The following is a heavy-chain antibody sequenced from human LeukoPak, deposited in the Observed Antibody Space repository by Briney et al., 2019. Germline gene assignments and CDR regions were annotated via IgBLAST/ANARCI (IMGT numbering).Heavy chain of an antibody. J-gene: IGHJ4*02. CDR3: TREWELPGGLY. V-gene: IGHV3-15*01. Sequence: GESLRLSCAASGFTFSNAWMSWVRQAPGKGLEWVGRIKSKTDGGTTDYAAPVKGRFTISRDDSKNTLYLQMNSLKTEDTAVYYCTREWELPGGLYWGQGTLVTVSS. D-gene: IGHD1-26*01. CDR2: IKSKTDGGTT. CDR1: GFTFSNAW.